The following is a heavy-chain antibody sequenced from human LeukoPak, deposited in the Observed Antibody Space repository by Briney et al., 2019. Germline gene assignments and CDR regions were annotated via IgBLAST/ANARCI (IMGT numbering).Heavy chain of an antibody. V-gene: IGHV1-2*02. CDR3: ARGRTNWGYYFDY. Sequence: SLKACSKPSRPTFSGYYLPCVPHAPGQGLKWMGWFHPTSGGASYAQNLQGRVTIPRDTSISTAYMALSRLRSDDTAVYYCARGRTNWGYYFDYWGQGTVVTVSS. CDR1: RPTFSGYY. J-gene: IGHJ4*01. CDR2: FHPTSGGA. D-gene: IGHD7-27*01.